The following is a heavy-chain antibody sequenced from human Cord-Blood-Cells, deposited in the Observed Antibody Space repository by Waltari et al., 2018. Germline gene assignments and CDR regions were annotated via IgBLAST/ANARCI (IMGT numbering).Heavy chain of an antibody. CDR3: AIDPYSGSYYSH. D-gene: IGHD1-26*01. CDR1: GGTFSSYA. Sequence: QVQLVQSGAEVKKPGSSVKVSCKASGGTFSSYAISWVRQAPGQGLEWMGGSNPIFGTANYAQNFQGRVTITADKSTSTAYMGLSSLRSEDTAVYYCAIDPYSGSYYSHWGQGTLVTVSS. CDR2: SNPIFGTA. J-gene: IGHJ4*02. V-gene: IGHV1-69*06.